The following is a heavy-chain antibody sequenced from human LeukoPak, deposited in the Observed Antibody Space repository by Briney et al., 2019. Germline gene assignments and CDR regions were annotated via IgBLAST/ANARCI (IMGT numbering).Heavy chain of an antibody. CDR1: GGSFSGYY. J-gene: IGHJ4*02. Sequence: SETLSLTCAVYGGSFSGYYWGWIRQPPGKGLEWIGEINHSGSTNYNPSLKSRVTISVDTSKNQFSLKLSSVTAADTAVYYCARVGYCSSTSFAMCYFDYWGQGTLVTVSS. D-gene: IGHD2-2*01. CDR2: INHSGST. CDR3: ARVGYCSSTSFAMCYFDY. V-gene: IGHV4-34*01.